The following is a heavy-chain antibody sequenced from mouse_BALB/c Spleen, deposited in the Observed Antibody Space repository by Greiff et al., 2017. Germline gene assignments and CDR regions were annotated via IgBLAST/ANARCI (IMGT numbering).Heavy chain of an antibody. CDR1: GYSFTSYY. CDR3: AREVGGYFDV. Sequence: EVQLQQPGPELMKPGASVKISCKASGYSFTSYYMHWVKQSHGKSLEWIGYIDPFNGGTSYNQKFKGKATLTVDKSSSTAYMHLSSLTSEDSAVYYCAREVGGYFDVWGAGTTVTVSS. V-gene: IGHV1S135*01. CDR2: IDPFNGGT. J-gene: IGHJ1*01.